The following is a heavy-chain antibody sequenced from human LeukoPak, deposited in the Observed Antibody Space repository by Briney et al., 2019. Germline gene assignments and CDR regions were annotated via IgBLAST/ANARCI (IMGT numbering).Heavy chain of an antibody. CDR2: INHSGST. V-gene: IGHV4-34*01. CDR1: GGSFSGYY. Sequence: SETLSLTCAVYGGSFSGYYWSWIRQPPGKGLEWLGEINHSGSTNYNPSLKSRVTISVDTSKNQFSLKLSSVTAADTAVYYCARGRNYYDSSGYYGYWGQGTLVTVSS. CDR3: ARGRNYYDSSGYYGY. D-gene: IGHD3-22*01. J-gene: IGHJ4*02.